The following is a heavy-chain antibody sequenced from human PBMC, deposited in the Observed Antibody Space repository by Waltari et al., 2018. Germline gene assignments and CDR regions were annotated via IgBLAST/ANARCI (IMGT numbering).Heavy chain of an antibody. CDR2: IWHDGSNE. V-gene: IGHV3-33*01. J-gene: IGHJ4*02. CDR1: GFPFRSFG. CDR3: ASQSTTLFDY. Sequence: QVQLVESGGGVVQPGRSLRLSCAASGFPFRSFGMHWVRQAPGKGLEWVAVIWHDGSNEYYVDSVKGRFTISRDNSKNTLYLQMNSLRAEDSAVYYCASQSTTLFDYWGQGTLVTVSS. D-gene: IGHD2-15*01.